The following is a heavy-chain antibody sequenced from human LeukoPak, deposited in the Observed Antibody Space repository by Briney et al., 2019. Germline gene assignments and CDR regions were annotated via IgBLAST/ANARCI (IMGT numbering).Heavy chain of an antibody. V-gene: IGHV4-4*02. D-gene: IGHD3-16*01. CDR3: VSGWGLWGGEY. Sequence: KTSGTLSLTCGVSGGSISSINWWCWVRQPPGRGLEWIGEIYHGGGSNYNPSLRSRVTMSLDKSKNQFSLMLSSVTAADTAMYYCVSGWGLWGGEYWGQGTLVTVSS. CDR2: IYHGGGS. J-gene: IGHJ4*02. CDR1: GGSISSINW.